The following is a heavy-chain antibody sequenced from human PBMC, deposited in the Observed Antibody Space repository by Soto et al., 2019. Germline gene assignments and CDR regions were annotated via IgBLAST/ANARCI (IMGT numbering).Heavy chain of an antibody. Sequence: SETLSLTSGVSGGSISSGGYSWNWIRQPPGEGLEWIGYIYQSGSSYYNPSLKSRVTISIDRSKNQFSLKLSSVTAADTAMYYCARAHYYYGMDVWGQGTTVTVSS. J-gene: IGHJ6*01. V-gene: IGHV4-30-2*01. CDR2: IYQSGSS. CDR1: GGSISSGGYS. CDR3: ARAHYYYGMDV.